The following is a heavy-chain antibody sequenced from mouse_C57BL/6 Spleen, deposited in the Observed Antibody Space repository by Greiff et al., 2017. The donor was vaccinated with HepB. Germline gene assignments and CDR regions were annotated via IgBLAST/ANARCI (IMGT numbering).Heavy chain of an antibody. CDR2: IRNKANGYTT. Sequence: DVHLVESGGGLVQPGGSLSLSCAASGFTFTDYYMSWVRQPPGKALEWLGFIRNKANGYTTEYSASEKGRFTSSRDNSQSILYLQMNALRAEDSATYYCASYLRYYYSNYYAMDYWGQGTSVTVSS. J-gene: IGHJ4*01. V-gene: IGHV7-3*01. D-gene: IGHD2-5*01. CDR1: GFTFTDYY. CDR3: ASYLRYYYSNYYAMDY.